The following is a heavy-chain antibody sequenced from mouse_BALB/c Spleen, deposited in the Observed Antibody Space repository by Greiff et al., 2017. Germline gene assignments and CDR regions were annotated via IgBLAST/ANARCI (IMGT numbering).Heavy chain of an antibody. CDR3: ARDGNWGMDY. V-gene: IGHV1-80*01. J-gene: IGHJ4*01. CDR2: IYPGDGDT. Sequence: HVQLHQSGAELVRPGSSVKISCKASGYAFSSYWMNWVKQRPGQGLEWIGQIYPGDGDTNYNGKFKGKATLTADKSSSTAYMQLSSLTSEDSAVYFCARDGNWGMDYWGQGTSVTVSS. D-gene: IGHD2-1*01. CDR1: GYAFSSYW.